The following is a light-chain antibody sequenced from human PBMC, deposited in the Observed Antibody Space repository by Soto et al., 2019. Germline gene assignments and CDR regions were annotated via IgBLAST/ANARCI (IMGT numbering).Light chain of an antibody. Sequence: DIVMTQSPASLAVSLGERATINCKSSQSVLYSSNNENSLAWYQQKPGQPPKLLIYWASTRESVVPDRFSGGGSGTDFTLTISSLQAEDVAVYYCQQYYSVPPTFGQGTKVEI. CDR2: WAS. J-gene: IGKJ1*01. CDR3: QQYYSVPPT. CDR1: QSVLYSSNNENS. V-gene: IGKV4-1*01.